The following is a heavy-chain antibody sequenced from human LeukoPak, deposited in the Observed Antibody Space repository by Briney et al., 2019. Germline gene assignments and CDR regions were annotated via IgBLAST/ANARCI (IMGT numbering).Heavy chain of an antibody. V-gene: IGHV3-21*01. CDR3: ARHSMAATLN. J-gene: IGHJ4*02. D-gene: IGHD6-25*01. Sequence: GGSLRLSCAASGFTSSSYSMNWVRQAPGKGLEWVSSIISSSSYIYYADSVKGRFTISRDNAKNSLYLQMNSLRAEDTAVYYCARHSMAATLNWGQGTLVTVSS. CDR1: GFTSSSYS. CDR2: IISSSSYI.